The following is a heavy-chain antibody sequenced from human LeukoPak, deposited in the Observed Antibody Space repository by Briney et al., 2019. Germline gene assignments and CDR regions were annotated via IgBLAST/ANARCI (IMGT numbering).Heavy chain of an antibody. V-gene: IGHV4-34*01. CDR2: INHSGST. D-gene: IGHD6-13*01. CDR3: ARGRPRIAAAGPLGPVFDY. Sequence: SETLSLTCAVYGGSFSGYYWSWIRQPPGKGLEWIGEINHSGSTNYNPSLKSRVTISVDTSKNQSSLKLSSVTAADTAVYYCARGRPRIAAAGPLGPVFDYWGQGTLVTVSS. CDR1: GGSFSGYY. J-gene: IGHJ4*02.